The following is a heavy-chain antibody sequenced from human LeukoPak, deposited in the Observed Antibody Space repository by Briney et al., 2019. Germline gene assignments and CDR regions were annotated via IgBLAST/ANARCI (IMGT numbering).Heavy chain of an antibody. V-gene: IGHV4-30-4*08. CDR2: IYYSGST. CDR1: GGSISSGDYY. D-gene: IGHD3-3*01. J-gene: IGHJ4*02. Sequence: SQTLSLTCTVSGGSISSGDYYWSWIHQPPGKGLEWIGYIYYSGSTYYNPSLKSRVTISVDTSKNQFSLKLSSVTAADTAVYYCARDRHYDFWSGYSDWGQGTLVTVSS. CDR3: ARDRHYDFWSGYSD.